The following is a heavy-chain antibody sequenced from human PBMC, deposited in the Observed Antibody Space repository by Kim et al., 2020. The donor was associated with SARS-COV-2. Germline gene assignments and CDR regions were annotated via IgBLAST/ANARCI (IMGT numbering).Heavy chain of an antibody. V-gene: IGHV5-51*01. CDR3: ASGWGTYYYDRDRFFYFDY. CDR2: IYPGDSDT. CDR1: GYSFTSYW. J-gene: IGHJ4*02. D-gene: IGHD3-22*01. Sequence: ESLKISCKGSGYSFTSYWIGWVRQMPGKGLEWMGIIYPGDSDTRYSPSFQGQVTISADKSISTAYLQWSSLKASDTAMYYCASGWGTYYYDRDRFFYFDYWGQGTLVTVSS.